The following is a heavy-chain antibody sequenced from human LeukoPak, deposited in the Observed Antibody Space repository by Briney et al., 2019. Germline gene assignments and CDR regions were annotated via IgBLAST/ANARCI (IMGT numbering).Heavy chain of an antibody. V-gene: IGHV3-74*01. Sequence: PGGSLRLSCTASGFTFSNYWMHWVRQAPGKGLVWVSRITNDGSGATYADSVKGRFHISRHNDKNTVYLQMNSLRAEDTAVYYCARDIATTPVYWGQGTLVTVPS. J-gene: IGHJ4*02. CDR1: GFTFSNYW. CDR3: ARDIATTPVY. CDR2: ITNDGSGA. D-gene: IGHD5-12*01.